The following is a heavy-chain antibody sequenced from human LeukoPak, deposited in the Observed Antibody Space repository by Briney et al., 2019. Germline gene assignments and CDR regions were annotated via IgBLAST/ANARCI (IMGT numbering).Heavy chain of an antibody. CDR1: GFTFSSYA. CDR3: ARDHWGNRGDYDFDY. J-gene: IGHJ4*02. CDR2: IHSSGSTI. D-gene: IGHD4-17*01. Sequence: AGGSLRLSCAASGFTFSSYATHWVRQAPGKGLEWVSYIHSSGSTIYYADSVKDRFTNSRDNAKNSLYLQMNSLRDEDTAVYYCARDHWGNRGDYDFDYWGQGTLVTVSS. V-gene: IGHV3-48*02.